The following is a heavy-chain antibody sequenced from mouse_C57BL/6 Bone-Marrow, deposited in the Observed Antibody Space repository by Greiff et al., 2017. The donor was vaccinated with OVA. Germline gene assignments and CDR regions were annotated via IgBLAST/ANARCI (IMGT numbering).Heavy chain of an antibody. CDR1: GYAFSSSW. D-gene: IGHD2-3*01. CDR3: ARHEDGYYASYFDY. V-gene: IGHV1-82*01. CDR2: IYPGDGDT. J-gene: IGHJ2*01. Sequence: VKLVESGPELVKPGASVKISCKASGYAFSSSWMNWVKQRPGKGLEWIGRIYPGDGDTNYNGKFKGKATLTAAKSSSTAYMQLSSLTSEDSAVYFCARHEDGYYASYFDYWGQGTTLTVSS.